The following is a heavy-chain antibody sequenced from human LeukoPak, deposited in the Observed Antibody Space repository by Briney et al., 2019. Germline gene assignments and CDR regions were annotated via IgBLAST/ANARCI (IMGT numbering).Heavy chain of an antibody. Sequence: GGSLRLSCEASGFQFSNYGMHWVRQAPGKGLEWVAVLSADGSHKEFADSVKDRFAISRDNSKKMVYLQMNGLRGEDTAVYYCAKGGVSDRGSWCGDYFDCWGQGTLVTVSS. CDR2: LSADGSHK. J-gene: IGHJ4*02. D-gene: IGHD6-13*01. CDR1: GFQFSNYG. CDR3: AKGGVSDRGSWCGDYFDC. V-gene: IGHV3-30*18.